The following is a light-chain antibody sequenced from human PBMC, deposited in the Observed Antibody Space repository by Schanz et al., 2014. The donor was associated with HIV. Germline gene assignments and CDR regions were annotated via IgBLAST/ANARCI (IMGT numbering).Light chain of an antibody. CDR3: AAWDDSLNGYV. Sequence: QSVLTQPPSVSGAPGQRVTISCTGSRSNIGAGYDVHWYQQLPGAAPKLLIYANTNRPSGVPDRFSGSKSGTSVSLAISGLQSEDEADYYCAAWDDSLNGYVFGTGTKLTVL. CDR2: ANT. J-gene: IGLJ1*01. V-gene: IGLV1-40*01. CDR1: RSNIGAGYD.